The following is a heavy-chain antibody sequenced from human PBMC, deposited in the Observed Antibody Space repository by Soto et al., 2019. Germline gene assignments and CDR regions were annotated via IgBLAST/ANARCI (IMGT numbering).Heavy chain of an antibody. V-gene: IGHV3-23*01. CDR3: AKVMVKNWFDP. J-gene: IGHJ5*02. CDR2: ISGSGGSR. Sequence: GGSLRLSCAASGFTFSSYAMSWVRQAPGKGLEWVSLISGSGGSRYYADSVKGRFTISRDNSKNTLYLQMNSLRADDTAVYYCAKVMVKNWFDPWGQGTLVTVPQ. CDR1: GFTFSSYA. D-gene: IGHD5-18*01.